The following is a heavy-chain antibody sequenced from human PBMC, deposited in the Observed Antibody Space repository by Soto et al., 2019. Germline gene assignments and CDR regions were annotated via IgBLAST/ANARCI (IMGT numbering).Heavy chain of an antibody. Sequence: EVQLVESGGGLVQPGGSLRLSCAASGFTFSSYDMHWVRQATGKGLEWVSAIGTAGDTYYPGSVKGRFTISRENAKNSLNLQMNSRRAENPDVYYCARERVSHRYGTNGVCSPHYYYYYYGMDGWGQGTTVTVSS. CDR1: GFTFSSYD. J-gene: IGHJ6*02. V-gene: IGHV3-13*01. CDR2: IGTAGDT. CDR3: ARERVSHRYGTNGVCSPHYYYYYYGMDG. D-gene: IGHD2-8*01.